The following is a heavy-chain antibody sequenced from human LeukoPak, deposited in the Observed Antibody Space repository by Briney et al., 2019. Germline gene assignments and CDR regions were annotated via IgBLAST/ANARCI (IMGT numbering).Heavy chain of an antibody. V-gene: IGHV3-11*01. Sequence: GGSLRLSSAPSGFTFSDYYISWIRQAPGKGLEWVSYIRSSGSTIYYADSVKGRFTISRDNAKNSLYLQMNSLRAEDTAVYYCARGAGRTYYYDSSGYYYWGQEPWSPSPQ. J-gene: IGHJ4*01. CDR1: GFTFSDYY. CDR3: ARGAGRTYYYDSSGYYY. D-gene: IGHD3-22*01. CDR2: IRSSGSTI.